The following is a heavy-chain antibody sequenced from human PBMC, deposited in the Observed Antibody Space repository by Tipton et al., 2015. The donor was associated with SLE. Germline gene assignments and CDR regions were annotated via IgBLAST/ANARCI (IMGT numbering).Heavy chain of an antibody. CDR3: ASFDPDY. V-gene: IGHV4-39*07. Sequence: LRLSCTVSGGSISSSSHYWGWIRQPPGKGLEWIGSIFYSGSTSYNPSLQSRVTISVDTSKNQFSLKLSSVTAADTAVYYCASFDPDYWGQGTLVTVSS. J-gene: IGHJ4*02. CDR1: GGSISSSSHY. CDR2: IFYSGST.